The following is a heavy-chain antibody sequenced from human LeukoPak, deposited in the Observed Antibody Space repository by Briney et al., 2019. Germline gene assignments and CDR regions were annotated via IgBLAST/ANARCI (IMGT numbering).Heavy chain of an antibody. CDR2: IYYSGST. Sequence: SETLSLTCTVSGGSISNYYWSWIRQPPGKGLEWIGCIYYSGSTNYNPSLKSRVTISVDTSKNQFSLKLSSVTAADTAVYYCAAYYRGYSYGCFDYWGQGTLVTVSS. J-gene: IGHJ4*02. CDR3: AAYYRGYSYGCFDY. V-gene: IGHV4-59*12. CDR1: GGSISNYY. D-gene: IGHD5-18*01.